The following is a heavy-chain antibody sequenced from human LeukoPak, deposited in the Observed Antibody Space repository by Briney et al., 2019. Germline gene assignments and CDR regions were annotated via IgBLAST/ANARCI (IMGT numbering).Heavy chain of an antibody. CDR3: ARAVLKIRKYSYGCEDY. V-gene: IGHV4-34*01. D-gene: IGHD5-18*01. J-gene: IGHJ4*02. CDR2: INHSGST. Sequence: SETLSLTCAVYGGSFSGYYWSWIRQPPGKGLEWIGEINHSGSTNYNPSLKSRVTISVDTSKNQFSLKLSSVTAADTAVYYCARAVLKIRKYSYGCEDYWGQGTLVTVSS. CDR1: GGSFSGYY.